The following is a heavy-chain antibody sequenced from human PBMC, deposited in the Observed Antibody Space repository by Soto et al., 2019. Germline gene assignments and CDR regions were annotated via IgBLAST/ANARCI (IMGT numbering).Heavy chain of an antibody. Sequence: ASVKVSCKASGYTFTSYDINWVRQATGQGLEWMGWMNPNRGNTGYAQKFQGRVTMTRNTSISTAYMELSSLRSEDTAVYYCARKRGDLCSGYDFWWFDPWRQGTLVTVSS. V-gene: IGHV1-8*01. D-gene: IGHD5-12*01. CDR2: MNPNRGNT. CDR3: ARKRGDLCSGYDFWWFDP. J-gene: IGHJ5*02. CDR1: GYTFTSYD.